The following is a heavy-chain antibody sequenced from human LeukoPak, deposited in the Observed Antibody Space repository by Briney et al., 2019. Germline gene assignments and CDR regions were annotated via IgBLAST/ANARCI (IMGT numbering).Heavy chain of an antibody. D-gene: IGHD3-10*01. V-gene: IGHV4-34*01. CDR1: GGSFSGYY. J-gene: IGHJ5*02. CDR3: ARWGGRYYHGSGIHRVFDP. CDR2: INHSGST. Sequence: SETLSLTCAVYGGSFSGYYWSWIRQPPGKGLEWIGEINHSGSTNYNPSLKSRVTISVDTSKNQFSLKLSSVTAADTAVYYCARWGGRYYHGSGIHRVFDPWGQGTLVTVSS.